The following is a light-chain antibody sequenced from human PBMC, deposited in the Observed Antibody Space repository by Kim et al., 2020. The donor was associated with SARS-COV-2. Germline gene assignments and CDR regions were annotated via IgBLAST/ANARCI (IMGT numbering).Light chain of an antibody. CDR3: KQSTTFPLT. Sequence: ASVRDLVSITWRASQEISTLLAWYQQKPGKAPKLLFYHASTLERGVPLRFSGSWSGTEFTLSISSLQPEDIATYHCKQSTTFPLTFGGGTKVEIK. J-gene: IGKJ4*01. CDR1: QEISTL. V-gene: IGKV1-12*01. CDR2: HAS.